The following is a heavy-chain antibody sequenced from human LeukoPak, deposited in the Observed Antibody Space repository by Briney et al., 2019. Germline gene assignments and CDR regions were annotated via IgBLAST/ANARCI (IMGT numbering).Heavy chain of an antibody. CDR2: INHSGST. Sequence: SETLSLTCAVYGGSFSGYYWSWIRQPPGKGLEWIGEINHSGSTNYNPSLKSRVTISVDTSKNQFSLKLSSVTAADTAVYYCARATGYSSGWHEDYWGQGTLVTVSS. V-gene: IGHV4-34*01. CDR1: GGSFSGYY. CDR3: ARATGYSSGWHEDY. J-gene: IGHJ4*02. D-gene: IGHD6-19*01.